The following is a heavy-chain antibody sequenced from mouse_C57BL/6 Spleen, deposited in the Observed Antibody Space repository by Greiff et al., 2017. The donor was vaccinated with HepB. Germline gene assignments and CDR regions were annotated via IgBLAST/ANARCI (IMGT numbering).Heavy chain of an antibody. CDR2: IYPGDGDT. J-gene: IGHJ2*01. CDR3: ARDGNWRGVLDY. D-gene: IGHD2-1*01. V-gene: IGHV1-82*01. Sequence: QVQLQQSGPELVKPGASVKISCKASGYAFSSSWMNWVKQRPGKGLEWIGRIYPGDGDTNYNGKFKGKATLTADKSSSTAYMQLSSLTSEDSAVSFCARDGNWRGVLDYWGQGTTLTVSS. CDR1: GYAFSSSW.